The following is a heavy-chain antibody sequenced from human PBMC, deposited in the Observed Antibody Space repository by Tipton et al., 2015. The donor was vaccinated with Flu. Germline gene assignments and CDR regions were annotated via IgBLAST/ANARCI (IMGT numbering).Heavy chain of an antibody. J-gene: IGHJ5*01. D-gene: IGHD1-26*01. CDR3: ARSLSGFDS. Sequence: TLSLTCAVSGYSISSGYYWSWIRQPPGKGLEWIGSIYHSGSTYYNPSLKSRVTISVDMSKNQFSLKLNSVTAADTAMYYCARSLSGFDSWGQGTLVTVSS. CDR1: GYSISSGYY. CDR2: IYHSGST. V-gene: IGHV4-38-2*01.